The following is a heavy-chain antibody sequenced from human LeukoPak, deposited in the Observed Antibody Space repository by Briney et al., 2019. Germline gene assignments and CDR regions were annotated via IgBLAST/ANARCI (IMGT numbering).Heavy chain of an antibody. CDR1: GGTFSSYA. V-gene: IGHV1-69*05. D-gene: IGHD1-1*01. CDR2: VIPIFGTA. Sequence: GASVKVSCKASGGTFSSYAISWVRQAPGQGLEWMGGVIPIFGTANYAQKFQGRVTMITDTSTNTAYMELRSLRSDDTAVYYCAREDNDDYYCYGMDVWGQGTAVTVSS. CDR3: AREDNDDYYCYGMDV. J-gene: IGHJ6*02.